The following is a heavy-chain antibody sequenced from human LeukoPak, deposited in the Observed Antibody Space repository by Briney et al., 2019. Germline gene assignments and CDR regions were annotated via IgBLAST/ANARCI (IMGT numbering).Heavy chain of an antibody. CDR1: GGTFSSYA. Sequence: SVKVSCKASGGTFSSYAISWVRQAPGQGLEWMGGIMPIFGTANYAQKFQGRVTMTTDTSTSTAYMELRSLRSDDTAVYYCARTASKYYFDYWGQGTLVTVSS. J-gene: IGHJ4*02. D-gene: IGHD2-21*01. CDR2: IMPIFGTA. CDR3: ARTASKYYFDY. V-gene: IGHV1-69*05.